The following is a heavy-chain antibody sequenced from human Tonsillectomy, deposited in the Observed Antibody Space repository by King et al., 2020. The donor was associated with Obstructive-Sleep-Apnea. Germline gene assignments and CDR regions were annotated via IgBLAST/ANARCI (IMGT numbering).Heavy chain of an antibody. Sequence: VQLQESGPGLVKPSQTLSLTCTVSGGSISSGGYYWSWIRQHPGKGLEWIGYIYYSGSTYYNPSLKSRVTISVDTSKNQFSLKLSSVTAADTTLYYCARAPGENGFWFDPWGQGTLVTVSS. CDR1: GGSISSGGYY. J-gene: IGHJ5*02. V-gene: IGHV4-31*03. D-gene: IGHD3-16*01. CDR2: IYYSGST. CDR3: ARAPGENGFWFDP.